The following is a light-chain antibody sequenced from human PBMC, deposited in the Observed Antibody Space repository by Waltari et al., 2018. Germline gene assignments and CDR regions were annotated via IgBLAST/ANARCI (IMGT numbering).Light chain of an antibody. CDR1: QSVSSIY. J-gene: IGKJ1*01. V-gene: IGKV3-20*01. CDR3: QQYGRSPWT. CDR2: GAS. Sequence: DIVLTQSPGTLSLSPGERATLSCRASQSVSSIYLAWYQQKPGQAPRLLSYGASSRATGIPDRFSGSGSGTDFTLTISRLEPEDSAVYYCQQYGRSPWTFGQGTKVEIK.